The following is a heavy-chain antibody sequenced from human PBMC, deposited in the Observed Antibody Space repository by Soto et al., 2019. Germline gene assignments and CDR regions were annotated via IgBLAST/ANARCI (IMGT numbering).Heavy chain of an antibody. CDR3: ARVPHDYGDYYFDY. J-gene: IGHJ4*02. CDR1: GFTFSSYG. D-gene: IGHD4-17*01. CDR2: ISSRSSNI. Sequence: KTGGSLRLSCAASGFTFSSYGMSWVRQAPGKGLEWVSIISSRSSNIYYADSVKGRFTISRDNARNSIYLQMNSLRGEDTAVYYCARVPHDYGDYYFDYWGQGAPVTVSS. V-gene: IGHV3-21*01.